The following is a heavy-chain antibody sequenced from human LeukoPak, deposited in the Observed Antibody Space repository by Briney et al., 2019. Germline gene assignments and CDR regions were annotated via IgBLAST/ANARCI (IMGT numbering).Heavy chain of an antibody. J-gene: IGHJ6*02. Sequence: GASVKVSCKASGYTFTSYGISWVRQAPGQGLEWMGRIIPILGIASYAQKFQGRVTITADKSTSTAYMELSSLRSEDTAVYYCARDLFVGPDSHYYYGMDVWGQGTTVTVSS. CDR1: GYTFTSYG. D-gene: IGHD1-14*01. V-gene: IGHV1-69*04. CDR2: IIPILGIA. CDR3: ARDLFVGPDSHYYYGMDV.